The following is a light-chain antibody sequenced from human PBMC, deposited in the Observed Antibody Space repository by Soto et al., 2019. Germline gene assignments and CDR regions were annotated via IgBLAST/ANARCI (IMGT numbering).Light chain of an antibody. CDR2: AAS. J-gene: IGKJ4*01. CDR1: QSISSY. Sequence: DIQMTQSPSSLSASVGDRVTITCRASQSISSYLNWYQKKPGKAPKLLIYAASTLQSGVPSRFSGSGSGTEFNLTISRLQTEDFATYECQQVNVYPSTFGGGTKVDIK. V-gene: IGKV1-39*01. CDR3: QQVNVYPST.